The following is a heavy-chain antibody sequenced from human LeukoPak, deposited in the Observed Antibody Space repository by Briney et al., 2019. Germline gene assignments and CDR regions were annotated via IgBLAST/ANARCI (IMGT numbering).Heavy chain of an antibody. CDR1: GFTFSSYA. D-gene: IGHD6-19*01. Sequence: GGSLRLSCAASGFTFSSYAMHWVRQAPGKGLEWVAVISYDGSNKYFADSVKGRFTISRDNSKNTLYLQMNSLGAEDTAVYYCAKIPGIAVAVGAFDIWGQGTMVTVSS. V-gene: IGHV3-30-3*02. J-gene: IGHJ3*02. CDR2: ISYDGSNK. CDR3: AKIPGIAVAVGAFDI.